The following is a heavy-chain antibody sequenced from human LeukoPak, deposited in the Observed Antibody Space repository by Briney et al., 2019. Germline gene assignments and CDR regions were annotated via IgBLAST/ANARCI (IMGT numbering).Heavy chain of an antibody. CDR1: GYTFSSYD. CDR3: PRGLSGEQQLGRDYYYYMDV. J-gene: IGHJ6*03. D-gene: IGHD6-13*01. Sequence: ASVKVSCKASGYTFSSYDINWVRQATGQGLEWMGWVDPKSGNTGYAQKFQGRVTMTRDTSISAAYMELSSLRSEDTAVYYCPRGLSGEQQLGRDYYYYMDVWGKGTTVTISS. V-gene: IGHV1-8*01. CDR2: VDPKSGNT.